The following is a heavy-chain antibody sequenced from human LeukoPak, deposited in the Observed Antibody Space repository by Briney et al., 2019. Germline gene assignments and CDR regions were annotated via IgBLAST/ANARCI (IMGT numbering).Heavy chain of an antibody. Sequence: PSETLSLTCTVSGGSISSGSYYWSWIRQPAGKGLELIGRIYTSGSTNYNPSLKSPVTRSVDTSKNQFSLKLSSVTAADTAVYYCARGPHSSSWYADAFDIWAKGQWSPSLQ. J-gene: IGHJ3*02. CDR2: IYTSGST. V-gene: IGHV4-61*02. CDR3: ARGPHSSSWYADAFDI. D-gene: IGHD6-13*01. CDR1: GGSISSGSYY.